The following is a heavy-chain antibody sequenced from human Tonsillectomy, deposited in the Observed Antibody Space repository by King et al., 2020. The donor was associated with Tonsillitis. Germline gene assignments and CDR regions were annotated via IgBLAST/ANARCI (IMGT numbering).Heavy chain of an antibody. J-gene: IGHJ4*02. CDR1: GFTFSSYA. CDR3: ARDLQWNPTTIDH. Sequence: QLVQSGGGVVQPGRSLRLSCAASGFTFSSYAMHWVRQAPGKGLEWVSVISFDGSNKYYADPVKGRFTISRDNSKNTLYLQMNSLRAEDTAVYYCARDLQWNPTTIDHWRQGPLVTISS. D-gene: IGHD1-1*01. V-gene: IGHV3-30*04. CDR2: ISFDGSNK.